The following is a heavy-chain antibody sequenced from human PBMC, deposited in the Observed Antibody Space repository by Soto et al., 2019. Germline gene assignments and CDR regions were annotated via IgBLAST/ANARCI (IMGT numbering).Heavy chain of an antibody. CDR1: GGSFSGYF. V-gene: IGHV4-34*01. CDR3: ARGYNWNDYLNYYYGMDV. J-gene: IGHJ6*02. Sequence: PSETLSLTCTVSGGSFSGYFWTWIRQPPGKGLEWIGEINHSGSTNYNPSLKSRVTISVDTSKNQFSLKLSSVTAADTAVYYCARGYNWNDYLNYYYGMDVWGQGTTVTVSS. CDR2: INHSGST. D-gene: IGHD1-20*01.